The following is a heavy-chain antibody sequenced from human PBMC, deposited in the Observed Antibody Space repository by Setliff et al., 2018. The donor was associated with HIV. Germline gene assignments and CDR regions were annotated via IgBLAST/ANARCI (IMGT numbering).Heavy chain of an antibody. CDR3: ARRIDDSGSFPGKNWFDT. J-gene: IGHJ5*02. V-gene: IGHV4-4*09. Sequence: SSETLSLTCTVSGGSINNYCWNWIRQPPGRGLEWIGFIFASGTTKYNPSLQSRVTMSIDTSKNQFSLKLTSVTAADTAVYYCARRIDDSGSFPGKNWFDTWGQGSLVTVSS. CDR1: GGSINNYC. CDR2: IFASGTT. D-gene: IGHD3-10*01.